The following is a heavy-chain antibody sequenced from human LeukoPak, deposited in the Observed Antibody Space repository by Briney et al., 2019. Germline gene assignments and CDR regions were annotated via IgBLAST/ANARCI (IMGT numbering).Heavy chain of an antibody. J-gene: IGHJ5*02. CDR2: IYYSGST. Sequence: SETLSLTCTVSGGSISSSSYYWGWIRQPPGKGLEWIGSIYYSGSTYSNPSLKSRVTISVDTSKNQFSLKLSSVTAADTAVYYCARASGYDFWSGYYNLPSRWFDPWGQGTLVTVSS. CDR3: ARASGYDFWSGYYNLPSRWFDP. V-gene: IGHV4-39*07. CDR1: GGSISSSSYY. D-gene: IGHD3-3*01.